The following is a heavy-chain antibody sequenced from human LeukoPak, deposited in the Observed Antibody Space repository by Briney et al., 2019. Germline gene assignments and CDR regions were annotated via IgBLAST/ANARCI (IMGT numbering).Heavy chain of an antibody. Sequence: SETLSLTCTVSGGSISSYYWSWIRQPPGKGLEWSGYIYYSGSTNYNPSLKSRVTISVDTSKNQFSLKLSSVTAADTAVYYCARVVVGATRYFDLWGRGTLVTVSS. V-gene: IGHV4-59*12. CDR2: IYYSGST. CDR1: GGSISSYY. D-gene: IGHD1-26*01. CDR3: ARVVVGATRYFDL. J-gene: IGHJ2*01.